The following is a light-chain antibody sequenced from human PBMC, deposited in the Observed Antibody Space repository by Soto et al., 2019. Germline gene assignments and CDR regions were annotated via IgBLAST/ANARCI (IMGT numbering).Light chain of an antibody. J-gene: IGKJ4*01. CDR2: AAS. Sequence: DIQMTQSPSSLSASVGDRVTITCRASQDISTYLAWYQQKPGKVPKFLIYAASALQPGVPSRFSGCGSGTDFTLTISSLQAEDDATYYCQNYNNVPLTFGGGTKVEI. CDR1: QDISTY. V-gene: IGKV1-27*01. CDR3: QNYNNVPLT.